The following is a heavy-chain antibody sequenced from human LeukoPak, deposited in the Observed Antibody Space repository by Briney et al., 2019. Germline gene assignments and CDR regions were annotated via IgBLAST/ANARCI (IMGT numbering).Heavy chain of an antibody. CDR1: GFTFSSYG. CDR2: ISGGGGNT. J-gene: IGHJ6*03. V-gene: IGHV3-23*01. Sequence: GGSLRLSCAASGFTFSSYGMSWVRQAPGKGLEWVSSISGGGGNTYYADSVKGRFTISRDNSKNTLYLQMNSLRAEDTAVYYCARHRSVRVGTTPSEYYYYVDVWGKGTTVTVS. CDR3: ARHRSVRVGTTPSEYYYYVDV. D-gene: IGHD1-26*01.